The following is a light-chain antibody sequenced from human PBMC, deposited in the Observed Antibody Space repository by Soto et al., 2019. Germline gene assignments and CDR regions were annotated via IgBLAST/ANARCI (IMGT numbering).Light chain of an antibody. V-gene: IGKV3-20*01. J-gene: IGKJ2*01. CDR2: GAS. CDR1: QSVTSRY. Sequence: ETVLTQSPGTLSLSPGERATLSCMASQSVTSRYLAWYQQKPGQAPRLLIYGASNRATGIPDRFSGSGSGTEFTLTISRLEPEDFAVYYCQQYITSPPMYTFGQGTKLEIK. CDR3: QQYITSPPMYT.